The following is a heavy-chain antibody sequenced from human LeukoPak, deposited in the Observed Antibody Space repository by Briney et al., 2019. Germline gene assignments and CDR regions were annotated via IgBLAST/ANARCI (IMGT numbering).Heavy chain of an antibody. J-gene: IGHJ4*02. V-gene: IGHV4-59*08. Sequence: PSETLSLTCTVSGASISSFYWSWIRQPPGKGLEWIGWLHYSGSTSYNPSPKSRVTLSLDTSKNQFSLSLNSVTAADTAVYYCARLGFCAASCLADYWGQGTLVTVSS. D-gene: IGHD2-15*01. CDR2: LHYSGST. CDR3: ARLGFCAASCLADY. CDR1: GASISSFY.